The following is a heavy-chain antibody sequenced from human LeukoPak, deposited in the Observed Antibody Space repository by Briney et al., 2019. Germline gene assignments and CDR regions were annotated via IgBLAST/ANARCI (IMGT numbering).Heavy chain of an antibody. CDR1: GGSISSSSYY. J-gene: IGHJ4*02. V-gene: IGHV4-61*05. D-gene: IGHD3-9*01. CDR3: ARVKTYYDILTGYQTYYFDY. CDR2: SYYIGST. Sequence: SETLSLTRTVSGGSISSSSYYWGWIRQPPGKGLEWIGYSYYIGSTNYNPSLKSRVTISVDTSKNQFSLKLSSVTAADTAVYYCARVKTYYDILTGYQTYYFDYWGQGTLVTVSS.